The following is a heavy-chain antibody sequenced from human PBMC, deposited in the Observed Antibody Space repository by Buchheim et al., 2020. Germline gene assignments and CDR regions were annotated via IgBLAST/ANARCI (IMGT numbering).Heavy chain of an antibody. D-gene: IGHD3-22*01. CDR3: AKDSYDSSGYYWGYFDY. V-gene: IGHV3-30*18. J-gene: IGHJ4*02. Sequence: QVQLVESGGGVLQPGRSLRLSCAASGFTFSSYGMHWVRQAPGKGLEWVAVISYDGSNKYYADSVKGRFTISRDNSKNTLYLQMNRLRAEDTAVYYCAKDSYDSSGYYWGYFDYWGQGTL. CDR2: ISYDGSNK. CDR1: GFTFSSYG.